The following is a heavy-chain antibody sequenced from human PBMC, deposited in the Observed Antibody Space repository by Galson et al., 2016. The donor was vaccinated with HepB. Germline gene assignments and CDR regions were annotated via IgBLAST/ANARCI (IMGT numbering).Heavy chain of an antibody. J-gene: IGHJ6*02. CDR2: TFYRSTWEN. CDR1: GDSVYNNGAA. Sequence: CAISGDSVYNNGAAWVWIRQSPSRGLEWLGRTFYRSTWENHYAGSVKNRITISPDTARNQFSLHLNSVNPADTAVYYCARAVMLGRGMDVWGQGTTVTVSS. D-gene: IGHD3-10*01. V-gene: IGHV6-1*01. CDR3: ARAVMLGRGMDV.